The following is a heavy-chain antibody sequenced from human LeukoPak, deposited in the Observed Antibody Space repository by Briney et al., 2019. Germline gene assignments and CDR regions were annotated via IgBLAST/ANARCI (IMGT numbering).Heavy chain of an antibody. Sequence: NASETLSLTCAVYGGSFSGYYWSWIRQPPGKGLEWIGEINHSGSTNYNPSLKRRVTISVDTSKNQFSLKLSSVTAADTAVYYCARGPTQYYDFWSGYCTRQHDYFDYWGQGTLVTVSS. CDR2: INHSGST. CDR1: GGSFSGYY. V-gene: IGHV4-34*01. D-gene: IGHD3-3*01. CDR3: ARGPTQYYDFWSGYCTRQHDYFDY. J-gene: IGHJ4*02.